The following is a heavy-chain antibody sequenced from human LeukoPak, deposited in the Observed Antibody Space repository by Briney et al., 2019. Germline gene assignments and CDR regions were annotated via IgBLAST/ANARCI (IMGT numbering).Heavy chain of an antibody. CDR3: ARGVELVHYYYYYYMDV. CDR2: IYYSGST. CDR1: GGSISSSSYY. V-gene: IGHV4-39*01. D-gene: IGHD6-13*01. Sequence: PSETLSLTCTVSGGSISSSSYYWGWIRQPPGKGLEWIGSIYYSGSTYYNPSLKSRVTISVDTSKNQFSLKLSSVTAADTAVYYFARGVELVHYYYYYYMDVWGKGTTVTVSS. J-gene: IGHJ6*03.